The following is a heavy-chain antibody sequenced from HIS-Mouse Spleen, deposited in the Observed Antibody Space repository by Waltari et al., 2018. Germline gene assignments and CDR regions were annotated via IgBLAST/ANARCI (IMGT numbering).Heavy chain of an antibody. V-gene: IGHV3-30-3*01. Sequence: QVQLVESGGGVVQPGRSLRLSCAASGFTFSSYAMHWVRQAPGKGLEWVAVISYDGSNKYYADSVKGRFTISRDNSKNTLYLQMNSLRAEDTAVYYCARGQWLGTGYFDYWGQGTLVTVSS. D-gene: IGHD6-19*01. CDR3: ARGQWLGTGYFDY. CDR1: GFTFSSYA. J-gene: IGHJ4*02. CDR2: ISYDGSNK.